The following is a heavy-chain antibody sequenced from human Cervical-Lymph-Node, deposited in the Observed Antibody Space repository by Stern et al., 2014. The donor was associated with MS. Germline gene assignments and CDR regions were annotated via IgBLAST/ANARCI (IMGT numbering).Heavy chain of an antibody. D-gene: IGHD6-19*01. V-gene: IGHV1-46*01. CDR1: GYTFTSYY. Sequence: QVQLVQSGAEVKTPGASVKLSCKASGYTFTSYYMHWVRHAPGPGLEWMGIINPSGGSTSYAQKFQGRVTMTRDTSTSTVYMELSSLRSEDTAVYYCAREVAGHRLGMMDVWGQGTSVTVSS. CDR3: AREVAGHRLGMMDV. CDR2: INPSGGST. J-gene: IGHJ6*02.